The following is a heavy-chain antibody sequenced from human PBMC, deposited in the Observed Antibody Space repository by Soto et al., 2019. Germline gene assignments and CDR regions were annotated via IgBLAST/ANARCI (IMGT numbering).Heavy chain of an antibody. Sequence: GGSLRLSYAASGFSFSVYSMNWVRQAPGKGLEWVSYISGSSSTIYYADSVKGRFTISRDNAKNSLYLQLSSLRDEDTAIYYCARESSGYPDSWGQGTLVTVSS. V-gene: IGHV3-48*02. CDR1: GFSFSVYS. D-gene: IGHD3-22*01. CDR2: ISGSSSTI. J-gene: IGHJ4*02. CDR3: ARESSGYPDS.